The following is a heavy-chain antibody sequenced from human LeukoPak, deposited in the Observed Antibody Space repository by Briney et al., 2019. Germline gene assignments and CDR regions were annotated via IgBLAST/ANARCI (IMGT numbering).Heavy chain of an antibody. Sequence: SETLSLTCSVSGGSISSSSYYWGWIRQPPVKGLEWIGSFYYSGSTYYNPSLKSRVTISVDTSKNQFSLKLSSVTAADTAVYYCARSYYYPTSGYYKTPFDYWGQGTLVTVSS. CDR2: FYYSGST. D-gene: IGHD3-22*01. CDR1: GGSISSSSYY. J-gene: IGHJ4*02. V-gene: IGHV4-39*01. CDR3: ARSYYYPTSGYYKTPFDY.